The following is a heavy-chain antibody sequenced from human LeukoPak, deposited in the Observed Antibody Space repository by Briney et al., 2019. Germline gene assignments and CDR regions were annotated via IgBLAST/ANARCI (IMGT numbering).Heavy chain of an antibody. V-gene: IGHV1-2*02. D-gene: IGHD4-11*01. CDR3: ARDPTVTTYYYYGMDV. CDR2: INPNSGGT. CDR1: GYTFTGYY. Sequence: ASVKVSCKASGYTFTGYYMHWVRQAPGQGLEWMGWINPNSGGTNYAQKFQGRVTVTRDTSISTAYMELSRLRSDDTAVYYCARDPTVTTYYYYGMDVWGQGTTVTVSS. J-gene: IGHJ6*02.